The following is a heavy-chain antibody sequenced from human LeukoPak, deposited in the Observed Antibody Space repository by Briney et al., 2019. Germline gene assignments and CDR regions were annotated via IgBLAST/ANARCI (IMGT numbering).Heavy chain of an antibody. J-gene: IGHJ4*02. CDR1: GGSISSYY. CDR3: ARGPTRIFDY. V-gene: IGHV4-4*09. CDR2: IYTSGST. Sequence: PSETLPLTCTVSGGSISSYYWSWIRQPPGKGLEWIGYIYTSGSTNYNPSLKTRVTISVDTSKNQFSLEVTSVTAADTAVYYCARGPTRIFDYWGQGILVTVSS.